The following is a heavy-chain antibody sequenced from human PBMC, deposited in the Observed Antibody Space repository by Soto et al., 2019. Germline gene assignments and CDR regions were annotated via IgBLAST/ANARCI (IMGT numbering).Heavy chain of an antibody. V-gene: IGHV1-69*06. Sequence: GASVKVSCKASGGTFSSYAISWVRQAPGQGLEWMGGIIPIFGTANYAQKFQGRVTITADKSTSTAYMELGSLRSEDTAVYYCARDSLSTDNHIAVDDNRRYYGMDFWGQGTTVTVSS. CDR1: GGTFSSYA. D-gene: IGHD6-19*01. J-gene: IGHJ6*02. CDR3: ARDSLSTDNHIAVDDNRRYYGMDF. CDR2: IIPIFGTA.